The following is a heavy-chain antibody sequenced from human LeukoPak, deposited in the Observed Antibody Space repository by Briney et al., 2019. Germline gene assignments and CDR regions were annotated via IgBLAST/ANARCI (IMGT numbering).Heavy chain of an antibody. V-gene: IGHV4-30-4*08. J-gene: IGHJ3*02. CDR1: GGSVSSGDYY. Sequence: SETLSLTCTVSGGSVSSGDYYWSWIRQPPGKGLEWIGYIYYSGNTYYNPSLKSRLTISVDTSKNQFSLKLTSVTAANTAVYYCARARRFAAAGTTAFDIWGQGTMVTVSS. CDR2: IYYSGNT. CDR3: ARARRFAAAGTTAFDI. D-gene: IGHD6-13*01.